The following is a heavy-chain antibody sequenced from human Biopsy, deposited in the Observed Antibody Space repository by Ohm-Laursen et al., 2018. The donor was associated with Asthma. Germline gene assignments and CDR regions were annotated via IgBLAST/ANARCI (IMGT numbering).Heavy chain of an antibody. Sequence: ASVKVSCKTSGYTFNRAGITWVRRAPGQGLEWMGWISVYNGNTKVAQKLQDRVTMITDTSTSTAYMELRSLRSDDTAVYFCARAVDYSHYYGIDVWGQGTTVTVS. CDR1: GYTFNRAG. J-gene: IGHJ6*02. V-gene: IGHV1-18*01. CDR3: ARAVDYSHYYGIDV. CDR2: ISVYNGNT. D-gene: IGHD3-10*01.